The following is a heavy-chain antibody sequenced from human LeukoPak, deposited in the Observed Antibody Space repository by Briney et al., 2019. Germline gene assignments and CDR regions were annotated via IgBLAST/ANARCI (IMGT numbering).Heavy chain of an antibody. V-gene: IGHV1-2*02. J-gene: IGHJ4*02. CDR1: GYTFTDHF. D-gene: IGHD1-1*01. CDR2: INPYNGII. CDR3: ARDNSLNDFDY. Sequence: ASVTVSCTASGYTFTDHFMHWMRQAPGQGLEWVGEINPYNGIIKYAWRFQGRVSITRDTSISTAFMEVSRLTSDDTAVYYCARDNSLNDFDYWGQGTLVTVAS.